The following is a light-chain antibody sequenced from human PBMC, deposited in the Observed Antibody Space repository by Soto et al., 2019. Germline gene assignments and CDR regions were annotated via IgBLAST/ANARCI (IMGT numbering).Light chain of an antibody. V-gene: IGLV2-8*01. CDR1: SSDVGGYNY. CDR2: EVN. J-gene: IGLJ2*01. Sequence: QSALTQPPSASGSPGQSVTISCTGTSSDVGGYNYVSWYQQHPGKAPKLIIYEVNKRPSGVPARFSGSKSGNTASLTVSGLQAEDGADYYCSSHAGSNHVVFGGGTKLTVL. CDR3: SSHAGSNHVV.